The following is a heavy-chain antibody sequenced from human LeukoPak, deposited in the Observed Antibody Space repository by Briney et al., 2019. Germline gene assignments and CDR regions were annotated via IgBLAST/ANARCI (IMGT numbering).Heavy chain of an antibody. CDR1: GFAFSTYA. CDR2: ISMDGSNK. J-gene: IGHJ3*02. D-gene: IGHD1-26*01. Sequence: GGSLRLSSVASGFAFSTYATHWVRQTPDKGLEWVAVISMDGSNKLYADSVKGRFTISRDNSKNTVYLQMNGLRVDDTGVYFCAKRQKSGREDDAIDIWGQGTMVTVSP. V-gene: IGHV3-30*04. CDR3: AKRQKSGREDDAIDI.